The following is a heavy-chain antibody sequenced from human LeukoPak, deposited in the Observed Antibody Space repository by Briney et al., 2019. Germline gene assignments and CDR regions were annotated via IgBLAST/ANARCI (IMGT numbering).Heavy chain of an antibody. V-gene: IGHV4-31*03. J-gene: IGHJ4*02. CDR1: GGSISSAAYY. Sequence: SQTLSLTCTVSGGSISSAAYYWNWIRQHPGKGLEWIGYIYHSGITNYNPSLKSRVTISVDTSMNQFSLKLSSVTAADTAVYYCARDRGYSYGVDSWGQGTLVTVSS. D-gene: IGHD5-18*01. CDR3: ARDRGYSYGVDS. CDR2: IYHSGIT.